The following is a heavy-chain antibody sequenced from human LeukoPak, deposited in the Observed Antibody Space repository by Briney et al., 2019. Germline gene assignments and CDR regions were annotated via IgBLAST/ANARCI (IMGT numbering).Heavy chain of an antibody. V-gene: IGHV3-48*04. J-gene: IGHJ4*02. CDR3: ARSTKGDSDH. D-gene: IGHD3-10*01. CDR1: GFTSSSYR. CDR2: ISSSGTTV. Sequence: GGSLILSCAASGFTSSSYRMNWVRQAPGKGLDWVSYISSSGTTVYYADSVEGRFTISRDNGKHSLYLHMHSLRADDTAVYYGARSTKGDSDHWGQGTLVTVSS.